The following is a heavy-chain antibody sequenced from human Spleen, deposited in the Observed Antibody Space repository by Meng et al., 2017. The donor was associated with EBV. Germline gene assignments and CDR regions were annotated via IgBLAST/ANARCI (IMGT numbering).Heavy chain of an antibody. CDR3: ARGSGRWTFDY. CDR1: GFIFSDSY. CDR2: ISNTGTTI. D-gene: IGHD1-26*01. Sequence: VQLVPSWGDLVKPGGSLRIYCALSGFIFSDSYIGWIRQTPGKGLEWISYISNTGTTIKYADSVKGRFTISRDNGKNSLYLQMNSLRADDTAVYYCARGSGRWTFDYWGQGTLVTVSS. J-gene: IGHJ4*02. V-gene: IGHV3-11*01.